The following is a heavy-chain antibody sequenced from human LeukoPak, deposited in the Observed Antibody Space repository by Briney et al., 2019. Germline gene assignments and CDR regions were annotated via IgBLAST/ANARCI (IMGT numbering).Heavy chain of an antibody. J-gene: IGHJ3*02. CDR2: INPNSGGT. CDR1: GYTFTGYY. CDR3: ARVGRCSSTSCYAGYDSSGYYYVNAFDI. V-gene: IGHV1-2*06. Sequence: ASVKVSCKASGYTFTGYYMHWVRQAPGQGLEWMGRINPNSGGTNYAQKLQGRVTMTRDTSISTAYMELSRLRSDDTAVYYCARVGRCSSTSCYAGYDSSGYYYVNAFDIWGQGTMVTVSS. D-gene: IGHD2-2*01.